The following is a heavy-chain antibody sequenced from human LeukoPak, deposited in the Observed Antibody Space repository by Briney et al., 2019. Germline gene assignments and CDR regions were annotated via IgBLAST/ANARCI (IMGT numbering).Heavy chain of an antibody. J-gene: IGHJ4*02. V-gene: IGHV3-21*01. Sequence: GGPVTLSCAASGLPFRSYSMMGVGEAPGKGLEWVTYISSGGSYISYADSVKGRFAISRDNAKTSMYLQMNSLRAEDTAVYYCGRGNAQPGPDYWGQGTLVTVSS. CDR3: GRGNAQPGPDY. CDR1: GLPFRSYS. CDR2: ISSGGSYI. D-gene: IGHD2-2*01.